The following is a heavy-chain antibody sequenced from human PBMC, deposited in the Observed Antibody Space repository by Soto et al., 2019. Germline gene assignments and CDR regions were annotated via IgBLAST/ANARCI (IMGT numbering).Heavy chain of an antibody. CDR1: GGSISTSRYY. J-gene: IGHJ6*02. CDR3: ARLVARRDYYDSGSYRYYGMDV. Sequence: PSETLSLTSTVSGGSISTSRYYWGWIRQPPGQGLEWIGSIYYSGSTYYNPSLKSRVTISVDTSKNQFSLKLSFVTAADTAVYYCARLVARRDYYDSGSYRYYGMDVWGQGTTVT. V-gene: IGHV4-39*01. D-gene: IGHD3-10*01. CDR2: IYYSGST.